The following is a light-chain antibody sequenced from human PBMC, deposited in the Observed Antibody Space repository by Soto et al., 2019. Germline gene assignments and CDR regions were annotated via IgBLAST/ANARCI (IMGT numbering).Light chain of an antibody. V-gene: IGKV3-20*01. J-gene: IGKJ1*01. CDR2: GAS. CDR3: QQHGSSPPSWT. CDR1: QIVTSSY. Sequence: EIVLTQSPGTLSLAPGERATLFCRVSQIVTSSYLAWYQQKPGQAPRLLIYGASSRATGIPDRFSSSGSGTDFTLTISRLEPEDFAVYYCQQHGSSPPSWTFGQGTKVEIK.